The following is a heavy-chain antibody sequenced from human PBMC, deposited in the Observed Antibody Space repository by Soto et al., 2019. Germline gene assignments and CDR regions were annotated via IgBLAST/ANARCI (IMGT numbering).Heavy chain of an antibody. CDR1: GWSFSGYY. V-gene: IGHV4-34*01. CDR3: ARVPDR. CDR2: INHSGST. D-gene: IGHD2-2*01. Sequence: SETLSLTCAFYGWSFSGYYWTLIRQPPGTGLEWIGEINHSGSTNYNPSLKSRVTISVDRSKNQFSLKLSSVTAADTAVYYCARVPDRWGQGTLVTVSS. J-gene: IGHJ5*02.